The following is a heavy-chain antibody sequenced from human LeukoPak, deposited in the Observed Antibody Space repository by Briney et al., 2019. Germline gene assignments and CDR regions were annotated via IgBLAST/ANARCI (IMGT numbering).Heavy chain of an antibody. Sequence: ASVKVSCKASGYTFTSYYMHWVRQAPGQGLEWMGIINPSGGSTRYAQKFQGRVTMTSDTSTSTVYMELCSLRSEDTAVYYCARDRLLRLQYGMDVWGQGTTVTVSS. V-gene: IGHV1-46*01. J-gene: IGHJ6*02. CDR1: GYTFTSYY. D-gene: IGHD2/OR15-2a*01. CDR2: INPSGGST. CDR3: ARDRLLRLQYGMDV.